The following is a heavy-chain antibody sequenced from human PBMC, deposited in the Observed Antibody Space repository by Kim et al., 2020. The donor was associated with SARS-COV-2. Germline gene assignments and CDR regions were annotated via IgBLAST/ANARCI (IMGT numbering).Heavy chain of an antibody. CDR3: ARDVGSGPRFDY. V-gene: IGHV1-3*01. J-gene: IGHJ4*02. Sequence: ASVKVSCKASGYTFTSYAMHWVRQAPGQRLEWMGWINAGNGNTKYSQKFQGRVTITRDTSASTAYMELSSLRSEDTAVYYCARDVGSGPRFDYWGQGTLVTVSS. CDR2: INAGNGNT. CDR1: GYTFTSYA. D-gene: IGHD6-19*01.